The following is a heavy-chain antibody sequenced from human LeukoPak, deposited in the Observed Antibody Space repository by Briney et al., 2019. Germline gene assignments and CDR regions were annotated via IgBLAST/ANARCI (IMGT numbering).Heavy chain of an antibody. CDR3: AREQPSTWYFH. Sequence: GGSLRLSCAASGFTFSSYWMSWVRQAPGKGLEWVANIKQDGSEKYYVDSVKGRFTISRDNSRNTLYLQMNSLRAEDTAVYYCAREQPSTWYFHWGQGTLVTVSS. J-gene: IGHJ4*02. D-gene: IGHD6-13*01. CDR1: GFTFSSYW. CDR2: IKQDGSEK. V-gene: IGHV3-7*01.